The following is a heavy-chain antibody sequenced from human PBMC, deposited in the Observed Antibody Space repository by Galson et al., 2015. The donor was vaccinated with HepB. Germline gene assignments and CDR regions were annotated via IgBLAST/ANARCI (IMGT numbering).Heavy chain of an antibody. V-gene: IGHV2-70*11. J-gene: IGHJ4*02. CDR1: GFSLSTSGMC. CDR2: IDWDDGK. D-gene: IGHD3-22*01. Sequence: PALVKPTPTLTLTCTFSGFSLSTSGMCVSWVRPPPGKALEWLARIDWDDGKYYSTSLKTRLTISKDTSKNQVVLTMTNMDPVDTATYYCARIREYYDSSDGYYFDYWGQGTLVTVSS. CDR3: ARIREYYDSSDGYYFDY.